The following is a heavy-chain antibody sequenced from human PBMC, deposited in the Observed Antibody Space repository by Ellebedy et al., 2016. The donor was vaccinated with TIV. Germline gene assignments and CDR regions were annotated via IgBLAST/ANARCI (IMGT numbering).Heavy chain of an antibody. CDR3: AREMGGRLADRRGMDV. CDR2: ISAYNGEI. V-gene: IGHV1-18*01. J-gene: IGHJ6*02. CDR1: GYTFAIHG. D-gene: IGHD1-26*01. Sequence: ASVKVSCKASGYTFAIHGISWVRQAPGQGLEWMGWISAYNGEISYTHKLQGRVTLTTDTSTSTAYMELRSLRSDDTAVYYCAREMGGRLADRRGMDVWGRGTTVTVSS.